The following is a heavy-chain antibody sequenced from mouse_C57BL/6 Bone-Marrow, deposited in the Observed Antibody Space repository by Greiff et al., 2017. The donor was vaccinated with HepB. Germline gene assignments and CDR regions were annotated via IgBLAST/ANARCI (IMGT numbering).Heavy chain of an antibody. D-gene: IGHD3-3*01. CDR1: GFSLTSYG. J-gene: IGHJ1*03. CDR2: IWSGGST. Sequence: VQVVESGPGLVQPSQSLSITCTVSGFSLTSYGVHWVRQPPGKGLEWLGVIWSGGSTDYNAAFISRLSISKDNSKSQVFFKMNSLQADDTAIYYCAKGGTGYFDVWGTGTTVTVSS. V-gene: IGHV2-4*01. CDR3: AKGGTGYFDV.